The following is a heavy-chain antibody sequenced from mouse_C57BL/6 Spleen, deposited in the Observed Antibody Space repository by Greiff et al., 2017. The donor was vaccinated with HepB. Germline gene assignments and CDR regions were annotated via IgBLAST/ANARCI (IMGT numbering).Heavy chain of an antibody. CDR2: IDPSDSET. J-gene: IGHJ4*01. D-gene: IGHD2-5*01. Sequence: QVQLKQPGAELVRPGSSVKLSCKASGYTFTSYWMHWVKQRPIQGLEWIGNIDPSDSETHYNQKFKDKATLTVDKSSSTAYMQLSSLTSEDSAVYYCARWARRANYSNYDAMDYWGQGTSVTVSS. V-gene: IGHV1-52*01. CDR1: GYTFTSYW. CDR3: ARWARRANYSNYDAMDY.